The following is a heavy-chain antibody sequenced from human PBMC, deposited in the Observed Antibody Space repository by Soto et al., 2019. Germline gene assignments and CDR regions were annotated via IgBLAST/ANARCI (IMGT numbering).Heavy chain of an antibody. D-gene: IGHD3-22*01. Sequence: GGSLRLSCAASGFTFSSYGMHWVRQAPGKGLEWVAVISYDGSNKYYADSVKGRFTISRDNSKNTLYLQMNSLRAEDTAVYYCAKDGHYYDSRGYIDYWGQGTLVTVSS. V-gene: IGHV3-30*18. CDR2: ISYDGSNK. J-gene: IGHJ4*02. CDR3: AKDGHYYDSRGYIDY. CDR1: GFTFSSYG.